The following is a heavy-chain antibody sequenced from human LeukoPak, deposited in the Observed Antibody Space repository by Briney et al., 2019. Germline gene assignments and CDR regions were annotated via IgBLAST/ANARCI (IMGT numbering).Heavy chain of an antibody. Sequence: GGSLRLSCAASGFTFRNSASSWIRQAPGKGLEWVAFIRYDGSNKYYADSVKGRFTISRDNSKNTLYLQMNSLRAEDTAVYYCAKEKKYYYDGSGYPGYDYWGQGTLVTVSS. D-gene: IGHD3-22*01. CDR2: IRYDGSNK. CDR1: GFTFRNSA. J-gene: IGHJ4*02. CDR3: AKEKKYYYDGSGYPGYDY. V-gene: IGHV3-30*02.